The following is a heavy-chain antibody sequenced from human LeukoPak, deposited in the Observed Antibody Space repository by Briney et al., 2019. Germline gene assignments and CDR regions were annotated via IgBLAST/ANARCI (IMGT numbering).Heavy chain of an antibody. V-gene: IGHV3-30*02. CDR1: GFTFSSYG. CDR2: IRYDGSNK. D-gene: IGHD5-18*01. Sequence: GGSLRLSCAASGFTFSSYGMHWVRQAPGKGLEWVAFIRYDGSNKYYADSVKGRFTISRDNSKNTLYLQMNSLRAEDTAVYYCAKVGRGAMAKKGGYYYYYYMDVWGKGTTVTVSS. CDR3: AKVGRGAMAKKGGYYYYYYMDV. J-gene: IGHJ6*03.